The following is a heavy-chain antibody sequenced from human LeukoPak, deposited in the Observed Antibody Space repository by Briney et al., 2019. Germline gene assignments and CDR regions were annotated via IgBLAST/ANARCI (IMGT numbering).Heavy chain of an antibody. CDR2: IWYDGSNK. Sequence: GGSLRLSCAASGFTISSYGMHWVRQAPGKGLEWVAFIWYDGSNKYYADSVKGRFTISRDNSKNTLYLQMNSLRAEDTAVYYCAKAEEKRQQWLVVWAFDDWGQGTLVSVSS. J-gene: IGHJ4*02. CDR3: AKAEEKRQQWLVVWAFDD. CDR1: GFTISSYG. D-gene: IGHD6-19*01. V-gene: IGHV3-30*02.